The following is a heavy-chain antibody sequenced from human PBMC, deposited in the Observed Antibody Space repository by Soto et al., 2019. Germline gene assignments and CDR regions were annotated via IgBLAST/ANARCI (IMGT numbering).Heavy chain of an antibody. J-gene: IGHJ4*02. V-gene: IGHV3-23*01. CDR1: GCTYSGYA. Sequence: HPGGCLRLSCAASGCTYSGYAMSYDRKAPGKGLEGGSGITASGGSTSYADSVKGRLTISRDNSKTRLYLQMNSLRAEDTAVYYCAHTQGVVLVPAAIWYWGQVNLVSVSS. D-gene: IGHD2-2*02. CDR2: ITASGGST. CDR3: AHTQGVVLVPAAIWY.